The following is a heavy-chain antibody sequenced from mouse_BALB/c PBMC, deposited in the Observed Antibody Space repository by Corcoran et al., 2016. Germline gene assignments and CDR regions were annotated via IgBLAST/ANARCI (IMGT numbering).Heavy chain of an antibody. Sequence: QMQLQESGPGLVKPSQSLFLACSITGFPITSGYYWIWIRQSPGKHLEWMGYITHSGETFYNPSLQNPISITRETSKNQFFLQLNSVTTEDTAMYYCAGDYDGYWYFDVWGSGTTVTVSS. D-gene: IGHD2-3*01. J-gene: IGHJ1*01. CDR1: GFPITSGYY. CDR2: ITHSGET. V-gene: IGHV12-3*02. CDR3: AGDYDGYWYFDV.